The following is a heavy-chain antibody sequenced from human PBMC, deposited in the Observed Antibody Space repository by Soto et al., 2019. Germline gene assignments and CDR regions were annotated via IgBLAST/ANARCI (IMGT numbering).Heavy chain of an antibody. CDR1: GFTFSTYA. V-gene: IGHV3-23*01. CDR3: AKDPRGDIPSVWFDP. Sequence: EVQLLESGGGLVQPGGSLRLSCAASGFTFSTYAMSWVRQAPGEGLEWVSAISGSGASTYYANSVKGRFTISRDNSKNTLYLQMNSLRAEDTAVYYCAKDPRGDIPSVWFDPWGQGTLVNFSS. D-gene: IGHD3-16*02. CDR2: ISGSGAST. J-gene: IGHJ5*02.